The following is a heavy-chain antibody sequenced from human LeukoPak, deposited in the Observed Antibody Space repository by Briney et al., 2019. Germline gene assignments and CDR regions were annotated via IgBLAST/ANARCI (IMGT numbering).Heavy chain of an antibody. Sequence: GGSLRLSCAASGFTFTDYAMSWVRQAPGKALACISYINAGSHSTYYADSVKGRFTGSRDNAKNSLYLRMNSLRVEDTAIYYCARNTRFLPSYIPEVMDVWGLGTTVIVS. CDR3: ARNTRFLPSYIPEVMDV. CDR2: INAGSHST. D-gene: IGHD2/OR15-2a*01. CDR1: GFTFTDYA. V-gene: IGHV3-48*01. J-gene: IGHJ6*02.